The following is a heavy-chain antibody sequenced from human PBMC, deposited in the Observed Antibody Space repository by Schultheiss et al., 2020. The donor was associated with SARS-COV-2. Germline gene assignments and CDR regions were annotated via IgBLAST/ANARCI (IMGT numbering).Heavy chain of an antibody. CDR3: ARYEVAAGKMFDY. CDR1: GYSFTDFG. V-gene: IGHV1-18*01. Sequence: ASVKVSCKASGYSFTDFGVSWVRQALGQGLEWIGWISAYNDKTNCAQKFQDRVTMSTDTSTSTAYLDLRSLRSDDTAVYYCARYEVAAGKMFDYWGQGTLVTVSS. CDR2: ISAYNDKT. J-gene: IGHJ4*02. D-gene: IGHD6-25*01.